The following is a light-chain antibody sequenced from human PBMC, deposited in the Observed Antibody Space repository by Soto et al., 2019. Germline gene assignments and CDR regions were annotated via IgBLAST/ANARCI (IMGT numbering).Light chain of an antibody. V-gene: IGKV1-39*01. J-gene: IGKJ4*01. CDR2: AAS. CDR3: QQSYGSPLP. Sequence: DIQMTQSPSSLSASVGYRVTITCRASQSISSYLNWYQQRPGKAPNNLIYAASRLQSGVPSRFSGSGSGTDFTLTISNLQPEDVTTYYCQQSYGSPLPFGGGTKVEIK. CDR1: QSISSY.